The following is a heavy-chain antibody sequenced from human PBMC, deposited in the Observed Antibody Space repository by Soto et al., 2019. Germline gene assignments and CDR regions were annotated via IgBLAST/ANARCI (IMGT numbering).Heavy chain of an antibody. V-gene: IGHV3-7*01. CDR2: IKPDGSGK. J-gene: IGHJ4*02. CDR1: GFTFRSNW. CDR3: ARDVGVQELDY. Sequence: GGSLRLSCAASGFTFRSNWMSWVRQAPGGGLEWVANIKPDGSGKYYLDSVRGRFTISRDNAENSLFLQIDSLRVEDTAVYYCARDVGVQELDYWGQGTLVTVSS. D-gene: IGHD6-6*01.